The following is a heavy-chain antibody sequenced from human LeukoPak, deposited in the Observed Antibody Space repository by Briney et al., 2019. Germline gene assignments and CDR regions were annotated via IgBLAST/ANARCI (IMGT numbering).Heavy chain of an antibody. CDR2: ITNTGSAT. Sequence: KAGGSLRLSCAASGFTFSDNYMIWIRQAPGKGLEWVSYITNTGSATYYADPVKGRFTISSDNAKNSLFLQMNSLRADDTAVYYCARARKGYYFDHWGQGTLVTVSS. D-gene: IGHD1-14*01. V-gene: IGHV3-11*04. J-gene: IGHJ4*02. CDR3: ARARKGYYFDH. CDR1: GFTFSDNY.